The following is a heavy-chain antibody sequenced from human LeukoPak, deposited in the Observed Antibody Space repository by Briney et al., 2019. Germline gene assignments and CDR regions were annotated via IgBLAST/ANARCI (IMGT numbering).Heavy chain of an antibody. CDR3: ASDHRVAGY. Sequence: PGGSLRLSCAASGFTVSSNYMSWVRQAPGKGLEWVANIKRDGSETYYVDSVKGRFTISRDNAKNSLYLQMNSLRVEDTAVYYCASDHRVAGYWGQGTLVTVSS. CDR2: IKRDGSET. V-gene: IGHV3-7*01. CDR1: GFTVSSNY. D-gene: IGHD6-19*01. J-gene: IGHJ4*02.